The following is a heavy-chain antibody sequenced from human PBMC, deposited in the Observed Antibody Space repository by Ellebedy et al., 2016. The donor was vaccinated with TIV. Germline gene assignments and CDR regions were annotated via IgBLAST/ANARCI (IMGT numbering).Heavy chain of an antibody. J-gene: IGHJ4*02. CDR1: GFSFSTYG. D-gene: IGHD3-10*01. CDR2: IPSTSDTK. Sequence: PSETLSLTCAASGFSFSTYGMNWVRQAPGKGLEWLSYIPSTSDTKYYADSVKGRFTISRDNPKNSMYLQMDSLRAEDTGVYYCARGLFGSGRYSCDYWGQGTLVIVSS. V-gene: IGHV3-48*04. CDR3: ARGLFGSGRYSCDY.